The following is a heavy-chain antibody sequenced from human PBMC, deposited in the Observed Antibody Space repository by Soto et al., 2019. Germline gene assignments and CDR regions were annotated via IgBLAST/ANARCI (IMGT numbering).Heavy chain of an antibody. D-gene: IGHD5-12*01. CDR3: ARGDGSGYDGNAAFDI. CDR2: IYHSGST. J-gene: IGHJ3*02. CDR1: GGSISSYY. Sequence: SETLSLTCTVSGGSISSYYWSWIRQPPGKGLEWIGYIYHSGSTYYNPSLKSRVTISVDRSKNQFSLKLSSVTAADTAVYYCARGDGSGYDGNAAFDIWGQGTLVTVSS. V-gene: IGHV4-59*12.